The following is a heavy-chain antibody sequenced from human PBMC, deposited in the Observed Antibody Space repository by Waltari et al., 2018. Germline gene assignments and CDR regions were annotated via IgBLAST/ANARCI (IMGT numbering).Heavy chain of an antibody. CDR3: AREPSSSWSRFDP. D-gene: IGHD6-13*01. Sequence: QVQRVQSGAEVKKPGASGNGSCTASGYTFTSSAMQWVRQAPGQRLEWMGWINAGNGNTKYSQEFQGRVTITRDTSASTAYMELSRLRSEDMAVYYCAREPSSSWSRFDPWGQGTLVTVSS. V-gene: IGHV1-3*03. CDR1: GYTFTSSA. CDR2: INAGNGNT. J-gene: IGHJ5*02.